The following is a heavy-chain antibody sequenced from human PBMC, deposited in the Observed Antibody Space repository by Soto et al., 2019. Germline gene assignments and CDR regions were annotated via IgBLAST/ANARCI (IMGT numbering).Heavy chain of an antibody. Sequence: QVQLVESGGGVVQPGRSLRLSCAASGFTFSSYAMHWVRQAPGKGLEWVAVISYGGSNKYYADSVKGRFTISRDNSKNTLYLQMNSLRAEDTAVYYCARDLGQWLASYGMDVWGQGTTVTVSS. V-gene: IGHV3-30-3*01. J-gene: IGHJ6*02. CDR1: GFTFSSYA. CDR3: ARDLGQWLASYGMDV. D-gene: IGHD6-19*01. CDR2: ISYGGSNK.